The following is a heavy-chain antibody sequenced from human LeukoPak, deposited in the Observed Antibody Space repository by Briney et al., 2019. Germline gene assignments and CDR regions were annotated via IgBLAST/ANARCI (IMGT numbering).Heavy chain of an antibody. CDR3: ARDRGVGQQLGRTLDY. CDR2: ISIISSYI. D-gene: IGHD6-13*01. Sequence: GGSLRLSCAASGFTFSSYSMNWVRQAPGKGLEWVSSISIISSYIYYADSVKGRFTISRDNAKNSLYLQMNSLRAEDTAVYYCARDRGVGQQLGRTLDYWGQGTLVTVSS. V-gene: IGHV3-21*01. J-gene: IGHJ4*02. CDR1: GFTFSSYS.